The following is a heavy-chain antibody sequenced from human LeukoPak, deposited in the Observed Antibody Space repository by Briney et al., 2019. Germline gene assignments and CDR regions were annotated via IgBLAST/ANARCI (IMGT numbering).Heavy chain of an antibody. CDR2: IIPIFGRA. D-gene: IGHD1-26*01. J-gene: IGHJ5*02. Sequence: SVTVSCKASGGTFSSYAISWVRQAPGQGLEWMGGIIPIFGRANYAQKFQGRVTITADESTSTAYMELSSLRSEDTAVYYCARWVVGAPRFDPWGQGTLVTVSS. CDR1: GGTFSSYA. CDR3: ARWVVGAPRFDP. V-gene: IGHV1-69*13.